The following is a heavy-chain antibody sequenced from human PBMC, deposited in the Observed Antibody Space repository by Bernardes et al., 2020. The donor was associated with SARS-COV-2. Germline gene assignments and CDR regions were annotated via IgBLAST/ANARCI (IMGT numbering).Heavy chain of an antibody. D-gene: IGHD3-22*01. J-gene: IGHJ3*02. CDR3: AREPSYYDSSGYRIDAFDI. CDR2: IYSGGST. CDR1: GLTVSSNY. V-gene: IGHV3-66*01. Sequence: GGSLRLSCAASGLTVSSNYMNWVRQAPGKGLEWVSVIYSGGSTYYADSVKGRFIISRDNSKNTVYIQMNSLRAEDTALYYCAREPSYYDSSGYRIDAFDIWGQETMVTVYS.